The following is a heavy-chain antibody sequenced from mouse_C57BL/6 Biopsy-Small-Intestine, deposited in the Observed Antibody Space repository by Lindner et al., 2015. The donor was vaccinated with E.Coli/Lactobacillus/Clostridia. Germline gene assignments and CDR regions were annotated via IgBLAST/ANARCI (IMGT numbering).Heavy chain of an antibody. D-gene: IGHD3-3*01. CDR2: ISSGGSTI. CDR1: GFIFSDYG. V-gene: IGHV5-17*01. J-gene: IGHJ4*01. Sequence: VQLQESGGGLVKPGGSLKLSCAASGFIFSDYGMHWVRQAPERGLEWVAYISSGGSTIYYADTVKGRLTISRDNAKNTLFLQMTSLRSEDTAMYYCSRRGLDFYAMDYWGQGTSVTVSS. CDR3: SRRGLDFYAMDY.